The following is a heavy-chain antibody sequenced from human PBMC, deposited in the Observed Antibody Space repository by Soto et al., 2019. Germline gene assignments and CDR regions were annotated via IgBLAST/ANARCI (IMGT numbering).Heavy chain of an antibody. Sequence: QVQLQQWGAGLLKPSETLSLTCAVYGGSFSGYYWSWIRQPPGKGLEWIGEINHSGSTNYNPSLKSRVTISVDTSKNQFSLKLSSVTAADTAVYYCARRTEKNVWGSYRYVAPFDYWGQGTLVTVSS. D-gene: IGHD3-16*02. CDR1: GGSFSGYY. CDR2: INHSGST. J-gene: IGHJ4*02. CDR3: ARRTEKNVWGSYRYVAPFDY. V-gene: IGHV4-34*01.